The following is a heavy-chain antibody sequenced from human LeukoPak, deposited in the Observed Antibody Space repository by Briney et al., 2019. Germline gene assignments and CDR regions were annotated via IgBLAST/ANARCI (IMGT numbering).Heavy chain of an antibody. Sequence: PSQTLSLTCNVSGGSISGYHWSWIRQPPGKGLEWLGYIYYSGSSNYNPSLKSRVTISADTSKNQFSLKLSSVTAADTAVYYCARVPRSYYYYYYMDVWGKGTTVTVSS. CDR1: GGSISGYH. CDR2: IYYSGSS. CDR3: ARVPRSYYYYYYMDV. J-gene: IGHJ6*03. V-gene: IGHV4-59*01.